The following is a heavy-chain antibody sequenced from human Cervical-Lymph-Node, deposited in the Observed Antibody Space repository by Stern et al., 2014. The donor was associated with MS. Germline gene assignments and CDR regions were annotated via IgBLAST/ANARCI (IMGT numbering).Heavy chain of an antibody. J-gene: IGHJ6*02. V-gene: IGHV1-69*01. Sequence: VQLVESGAEVKKPGSSVKVSCQASGGTFNVYAINWLRQAPGQGLECMGGIIPIFGTANYAQKFQGRVTITADESTRTSSMQLSSLRSNDTAVYYCARDGRHRDNYGLDVWGQGTTVIVSS. CDR2: IIPIFGTA. D-gene: IGHD2-15*01. CDR3: ARDGRHRDNYGLDV. CDR1: GGTFNVYA.